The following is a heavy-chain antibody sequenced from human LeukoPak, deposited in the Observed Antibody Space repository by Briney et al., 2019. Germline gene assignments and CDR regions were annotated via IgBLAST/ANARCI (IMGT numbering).Heavy chain of an antibody. CDR3: ARATTRGADY. Sequence: GGALRLSCAASGFTFSSYIMNWVRQAPGKGLEWVSYISSSGSTIYYADSVKGRFTISRDNAKNSLYLQMNSLRAEDTAVYYCARATTRGADYWGQGTLVTVSS. CDR1: GFTFSSYI. CDR2: ISSSGSTI. D-gene: IGHD1-1*01. V-gene: IGHV3-48*01. J-gene: IGHJ4*02.